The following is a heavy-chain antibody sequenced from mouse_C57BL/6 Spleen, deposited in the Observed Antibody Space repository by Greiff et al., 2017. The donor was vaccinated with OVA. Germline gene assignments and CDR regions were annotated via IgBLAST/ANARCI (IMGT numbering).Heavy chain of an antibody. V-gene: IGHV7-3*01. Sequence: EVMLVESGGGLVQPGGSLSLSCAASGFTFTDYYMSWVRQPPGQALEWLGFIRNKANGYTTEYSASVKGRFTISRDNSQSILYLQMNALRAEDSATYDCASPNCDYYAMDYWGQGTSVTVSS. CDR2: IRNKANGYTT. CDR3: ASPNCDYYAMDY. D-gene: IGHD4-1*02. J-gene: IGHJ4*01. CDR1: GFTFTDYY.